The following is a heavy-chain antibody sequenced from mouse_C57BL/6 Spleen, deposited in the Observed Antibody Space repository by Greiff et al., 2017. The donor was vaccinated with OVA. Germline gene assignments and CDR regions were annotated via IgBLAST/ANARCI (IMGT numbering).Heavy chain of an antibody. CDR2: IDPEDGET. V-gene: IGHV14-2*01. D-gene: IGHD4-1*01. J-gene: IGHJ1*03. CDR3: ARSNCDVGYFDV. CDR1: GFNIKDYY. Sequence: EVQLQQSGAELVQPGASVTLSCTASGFNIKDYYMPWVTQRTDPGLEWIGRIDPEDGETNYAPKFQGKATITADTSSNAAYLQLSSLTSEDTAVYYCARSNCDVGYFDVWGTGTTVTVSS.